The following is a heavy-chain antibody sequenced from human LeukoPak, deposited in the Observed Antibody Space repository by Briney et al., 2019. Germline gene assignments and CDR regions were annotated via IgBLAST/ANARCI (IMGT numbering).Heavy chain of an antibody. V-gene: IGHV3-33*01. Sequence: GGSLRLSCAASGFTFSSFGMHWVRQAPGKGLEWVAVIWYDGSNNYYAESVKGRFTISRDNSKNTLYLQMNSLRAEDTAVYYCARDYYDSSGYKPAFDYWGQGTLVTVSP. J-gene: IGHJ4*02. CDR1: GFTFSSFG. CDR2: IWYDGSNN. CDR3: ARDYYDSSGYKPAFDY. D-gene: IGHD3-22*01.